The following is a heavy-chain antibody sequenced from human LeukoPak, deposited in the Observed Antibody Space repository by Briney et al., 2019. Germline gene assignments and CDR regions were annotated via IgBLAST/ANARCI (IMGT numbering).Heavy chain of an antibody. V-gene: IGHV1-69*01. CDR1: GGTFSCYA. J-gene: IGHJ6*03. Sequence: SSVKVSCKASGGTFSCYAISWVRQAPGQGLEWMGGIIPIFGTANYAQKFQGRVTITADESTSKAYMELSSLRSEDTAVYYCAIGYDILTGYSIYYYYYYMDVWGKGTTVTVSS. CDR2: IIPIFGTA. D-gene: IGHD3-9*01. CDR3: AIGYDILTGYSIYYYYYYMDV.